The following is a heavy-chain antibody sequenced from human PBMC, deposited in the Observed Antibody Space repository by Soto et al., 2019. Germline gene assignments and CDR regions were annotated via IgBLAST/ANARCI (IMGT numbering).Heavy chain of an antibody. CDR2: MNPNSGNT. D-gene: IGHD2-15*01. V-gene: IGHV1-8*01. CDR3: ATLGYCSGGSCYSYYYYYMAV. J-gene: IGHJ6*03. Sequence: QVQLVQSGAEVKKPGASVKVSCEASGYTFTSYDINWVRQATGQGLEWMGWMNPNSGNTGYAQKFQGRVTMTRNTSISTAYMELSSLRSEDTAVYYCATLGYCSGGSCYSYYYYYMAVWGKGTTVTVSS. CDR1: GYTFTSYD.